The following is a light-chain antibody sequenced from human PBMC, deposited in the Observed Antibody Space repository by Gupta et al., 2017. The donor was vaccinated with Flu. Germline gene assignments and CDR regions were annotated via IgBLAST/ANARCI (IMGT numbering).Light chain of an antibody. Sequence: VTLGQSGSISCRSSQSLEYSDGNTYLNWFHQRPGQSPRRLIYKVSNRDSGVPDRFSSSGSSTDFTMKISRVEAEDVGVYYYMQGTHWPPTFGQGTKVEIK. CDR3: MQGTHWPPT. CDR2: KVS. J-gene: IGKJ1*01. CDR1: QSLEYSDGNTY. V-gene: IGKV2-30*01.